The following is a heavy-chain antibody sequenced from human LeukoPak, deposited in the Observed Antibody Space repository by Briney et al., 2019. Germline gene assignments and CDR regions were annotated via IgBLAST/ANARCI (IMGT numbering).Heavy chain of an antibody. V-gene: IGHV1-8*03. Sequence: ASVKVSCKASGYTFTSYDINWVRQATGQGLEWMGWMNPNSGNTGYAQKFQGRVTITRNTSISTAYMELSSLRSEDTAVYYCARAITMVRGVISPSYMDVWGKGTTVTISS. D-gene: IGHD3-10*01. CDR3: ARAITMVRGVISPSYMDV. J-gene: IGHJ6*03. CDR1: GYTFTSYD. CDR2: MNPNSGNT.